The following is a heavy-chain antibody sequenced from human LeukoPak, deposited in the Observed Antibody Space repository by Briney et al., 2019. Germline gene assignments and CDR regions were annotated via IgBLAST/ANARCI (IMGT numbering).Heavy chain of an antibody. CDR2: IIPIFGTA. V-gene: IGHV1-69*13. Sequence: SVKVSCKASGGTFSSYAISWVRQAPGQGLEWMRGIIPIFGTANYAQKFQGRVTITADESTSTAYMELSSLRSEDTAVYYCARIAAGYSGYDGGDYWGLGTLVTVSS. J-gene: IGHJ4*02. D-gene: IGHD5-12*01. CDR1: GGTFSSYA. CDR3: ARIAAGYSGYDGGDY.